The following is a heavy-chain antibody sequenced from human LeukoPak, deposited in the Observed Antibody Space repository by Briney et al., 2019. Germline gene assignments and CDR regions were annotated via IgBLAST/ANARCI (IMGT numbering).Heavy chain of an antibody. V-gene: IGHV6-1*01. CDR2: TYYRSKWYN. Sequence: SQTLSLTCAISGDXVSSNSAGWNWIRQSPSRGLEWLGRTYYRSKWYNDYAVSVKSRITIKPDTSKNQFSLQLNSATPEDTAVYYCARLGLGGAFDIWGQGIMVTVSS. D-gene: IGHD2-15*01. CDR3: ARLGLGGAFDI. J-gene: IGHJ3*02. CDR1: GDXVSSNSAG.